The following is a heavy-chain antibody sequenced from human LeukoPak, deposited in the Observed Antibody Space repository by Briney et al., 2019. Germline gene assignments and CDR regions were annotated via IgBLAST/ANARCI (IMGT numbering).Heavy chain of an antibody. V-gene: IGHV3-23*01. CDR1: GFTFSIYA. D-gene: IGHD2-15*01. CDR2: IYYSGGNT. Sequence: GGSLRLSCAASGFTFSIYAMSWVRQAPGKGLEWVSTIYYSGGNTYSADSVKGRFTISRDNAKNTLYLQMNSLRAEDTAVYYCAKDQGQAVVPRRFDYWGQGTLVTVSS. J-gene: IGHJ4*02. CDR3: AKDQGQAVVPRRFDY.